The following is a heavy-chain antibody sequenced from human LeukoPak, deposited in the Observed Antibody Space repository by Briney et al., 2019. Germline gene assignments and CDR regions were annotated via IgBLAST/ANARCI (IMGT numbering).Heavy chain of an antibody. CDR2: IIPIFGTA. Sequence: SVKVSCEASGGTFSSYAISWVRQAPGQGLEWMGGIIPIFGTANYAQKFQGRVTITADESTSTAYMELSSLRSEDTAVYYCARVRGRDGNRLVYWGQGTLVTVSS. V-gene: IGHV1-69*13. J-gene: IGHJ4*02. CDR3: ARVRGRDGNRLVY. D-gene: IGHD5-24*01. CDR1: GGTFSSYA.